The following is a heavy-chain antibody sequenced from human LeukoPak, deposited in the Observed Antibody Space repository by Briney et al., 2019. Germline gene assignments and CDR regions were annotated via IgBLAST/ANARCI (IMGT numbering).Heavy chain of an antibody. J-gene: IGHJ2*01. CDR2: IYYSGST. Sequence: SETLSLTCTVSGGSISSSSYYWGWIRQPPGQGLEWIGSIYYSGSTYYNPSLKSRVTISVDTSKNQFSLKLSSVTAADTAVYYCARDRCYYDSSGLGYFDLWGRGTLVTVSS. CDR3: ARDRCYYDSSGLGYFDL. CDR1: GGSISSSSYY. D-gene: IGHD3-22*01. V-gene: IGHV4-39*07.